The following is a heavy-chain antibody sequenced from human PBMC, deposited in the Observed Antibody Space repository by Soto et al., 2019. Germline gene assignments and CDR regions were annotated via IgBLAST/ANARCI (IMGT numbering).Heavy chain of an antibody. CDR3: ARQEQQLVFPQFDP. V-gene: IGHV4-39*01. Sequence: RSLPGTVSGGSISNSSYYWVFIRQPPGKGLEWIGSIYYSGSTYYNPSLKSRVTISVDTSKNQFSLKLSSVTAADTAVYYCARQEQQLVFPQFDPWGQGTLVTVSS. J-gene: IGHJ5*02. CDR2: IYYSGST. CDR1: GGSISNSSYY. D-gene: IGHD6-13*01.